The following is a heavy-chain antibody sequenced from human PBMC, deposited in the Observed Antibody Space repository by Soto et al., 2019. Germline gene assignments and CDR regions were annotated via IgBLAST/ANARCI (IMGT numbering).Heavy chain of an antibody. Sequence: ASVKVSCKASGYTFTKYAMHWVHQAPGQRLEWMGWINGGNGNTKYSQKFQGRVTITRDTSASTAYMELSSLRSEDTAAYYCARGEGYCSGGSCYRWFDPWGQGTLVTVSS. D-gene: IGHD2-15*01. CDR1: GYTFTKYA. J-gene: IGHJ5*02. CDR2: INGGNGNT. CDR3: ARGEGYCSGGSCYRWFDP. V-gene: IGHV1-3*01.